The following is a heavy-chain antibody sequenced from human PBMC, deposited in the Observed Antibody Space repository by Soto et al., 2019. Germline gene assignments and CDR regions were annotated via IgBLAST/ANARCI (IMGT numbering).Heavy chain of an antibody. CDR1: GYTFTGSY. CDR2: VNPNTGGT. CDR3: ARGGYSSSSPSDY. J-gene: IGHJ4*02. D-gene: IGHD6-6*01. V-gene: IGHV1-2*02. Sequence: ASVKVSCKASGYTFTGSYMHWVRQAPGQGLEWMGWVNPNTGGTNYAQKFQGRVTMTRDTSISTAYMELSRLSSDDTAVFYCARGGYSSSSPSDYWGQGTLVTVSS.